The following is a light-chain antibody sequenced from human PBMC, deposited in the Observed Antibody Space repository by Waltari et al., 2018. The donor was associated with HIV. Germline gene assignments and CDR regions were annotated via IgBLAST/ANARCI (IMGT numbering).Light chain of an antibody. CDR3: SSYAGSNNRWV. CDR1: SSDVGGYNY. V-gene: IGLV2-8*01. CDR2: EVS. J-gene: IGLJ3*02. Sequence: QSALTQPPSASGSPGQSVTISCTGTSSDVGGYNYVSWYQQHPGKAPKLMIYEVSKRPSGVPERFSGSKSGSTASVTVSGLQAEDEADYYCSSYAGSNNRWVFGGGTKLTVL.